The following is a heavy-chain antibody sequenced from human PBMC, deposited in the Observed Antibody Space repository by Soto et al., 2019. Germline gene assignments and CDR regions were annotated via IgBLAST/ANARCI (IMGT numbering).Heavy chain of an antibody. J-gene: IGHJ4*02. CDR1: GFSFSTYA. CDR3: AKQIKGITMIVVLDN. CDR2: VIGSGNTP. D-gene: IGHD3-22*01. V-gene: IGHV3-23*04. Sequence: DVQLVESGGGVVQPGGSLRLSCAASGFSFSTYAMAWIRQAPGKGLEWLSSVIGSGNTPYYAKSVKGRFTISRDNSKDTLYLQMDTLRAEDTAVYYCAKQIKGITMIVVLDNWGQGTLVAVSS.